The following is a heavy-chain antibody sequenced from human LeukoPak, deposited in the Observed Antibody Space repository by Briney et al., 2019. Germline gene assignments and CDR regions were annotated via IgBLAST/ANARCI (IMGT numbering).Heavy chain of an antibody. D-gene: IGHD6-19*01. V-gene: IGHV3-7*01. CDR2: IKQDGSEK. J-gene: IGHJ4*02. CDR3: ARIFGYSSIYYFDY. CDR1: GFIFSNFW. Sequence: TGGSLRLSCAASGFIFSNFWMSWVRQAPGEGLEWVANIKQDGSEKYYVDSVKGRFTLSRDNAKSSLYLQMNSLRAEDTAVYYCARIFGYSSIYYFDYWGQGTLVTVSS.